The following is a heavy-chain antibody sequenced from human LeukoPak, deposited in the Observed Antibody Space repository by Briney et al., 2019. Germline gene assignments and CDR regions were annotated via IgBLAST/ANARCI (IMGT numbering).Heavy chain of an antibody. CDR3: AKGRDYGDY. J-gene: IGHJ4*02. CDR1: GFTFSSYW. Sequence: GGSLRLSCAVSGFTFSSYWMTWVRQVPGKGLQWVANINQDGREKYYMDSMKGRLNISRDNTENSLFLQLTSLRPEDTGIYFCAKGRDYGDYWGQGTLVAVSS. V-gene: IGHV3-7*01. CDR2: INQDGREK.